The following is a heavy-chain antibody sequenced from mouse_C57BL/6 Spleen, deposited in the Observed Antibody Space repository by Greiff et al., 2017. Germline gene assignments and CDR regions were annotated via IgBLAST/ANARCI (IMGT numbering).Heavy chain of an antibody. CDR3: ARHYGSSYGGVYFDY. CDR2: INPNNGGT. CDR1: GYTFTDYN. D-gene: IGHD1-1*01. J-gene: IGHJ2*01. V-gene: IGHV1-18*01. Sequence: EVKLQQSGPELVKPGASVKIPCKASGYTFTDYNMDWVKQSHGKSLEWIGDINPNNGGTIYNQKFKGKATLTVDKSSSTAYMELRSLTSEDTAVYYCARHYGSSYGGVYFDYWGQGTTLTVSS.